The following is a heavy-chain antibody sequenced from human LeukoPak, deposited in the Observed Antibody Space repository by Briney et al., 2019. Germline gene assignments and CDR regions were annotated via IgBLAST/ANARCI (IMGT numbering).Heavy chain of an antibody. CDR1: GGSFSGYY. V-gene: IGHV4-34*01. D-gene: IGHD2-2*01. CDR3: ARGPPAKPGTGYYYGMDV. Sequence: SETLSLTCTVYGGSFSGYYWSWIRQPPGKGLEWIGEINHSGSTNYNPSLKSRVTISVDTSKNQFSLKLSSVTAADTAVYYCARGPPAKPGTGYYYGMDVWGQGTTVTVSS. J-gene: IGHJ6*02. CDR2: INHSGST.